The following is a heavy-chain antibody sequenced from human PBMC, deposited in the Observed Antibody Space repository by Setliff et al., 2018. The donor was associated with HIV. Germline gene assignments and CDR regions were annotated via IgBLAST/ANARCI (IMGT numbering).Heavy chain of an antibody. CDR1: GHTFNNYG. Sequence: VASVKVSCKASGHTFNNYGISWVRQAPGQGLEWMGWINTHSGYTNYAQNAQGRVTVTMDTSTSTAYMELRSLKSDDTAVYYCARGKTWLRFLDYWGQGTLVTVSS. CDR3: ARGKTWLRFLDY. CDR2: INTHSGYT. V-gene: IGHV1-18*01. J-gene: IGHJ4*02. D-gene: IGHD5-12*01.